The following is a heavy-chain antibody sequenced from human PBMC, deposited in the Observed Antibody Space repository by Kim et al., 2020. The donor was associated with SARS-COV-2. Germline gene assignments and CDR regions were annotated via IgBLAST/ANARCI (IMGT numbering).Heavy chain of an antibody. CDR3: ARAPGYSGYDSFFDN. Sequence: GGSLRLSCAASGFTFSRSAMYWVRQSPGKGLEWVAVISYDGSNNYYADSVKGRFTISRDNSKNTLRLQMNSLRREDTAVYYCARAPGYSGYDSFFDNWGQGTLVTVSS. CDR2: ISYDGSNN. CDR1: GFTFSRSA. J-gene: IGHJ4*02. D-gene: IGHD5-12*01. V-gene: IGHV3-30*04.